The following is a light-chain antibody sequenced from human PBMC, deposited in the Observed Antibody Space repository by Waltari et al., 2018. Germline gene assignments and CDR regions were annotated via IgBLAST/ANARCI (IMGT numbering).Light chain of an antibody. CDR2: DAS. J-gene: IGKJ1*01. V-gene: IGKV1-33*01. CDR3: KQYNNAWA. CDR1: QDLSTF. Sequence: DTQMTQSPASLSASVGDTVTITCQASQDLSTFLVWYQQKPGKAPELLISDASILEPGVPERLSGSGPGSHFTLTIGDLQPEDIATYDCKQYNNAWAFDPGSKVEI.